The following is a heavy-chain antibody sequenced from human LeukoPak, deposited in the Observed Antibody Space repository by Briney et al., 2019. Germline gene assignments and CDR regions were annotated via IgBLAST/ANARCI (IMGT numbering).Heavy chain of an antibody. Sequence: GGSLRLSCAASGFTVSSNYMSWVRQAPGKGLEWVSVIYSGGSTYYADSVKGRFTISRDNSKNTLYLQMSSLRAEDTAVYYCARVLIDYGDYENSFDIWGQGTMVTVSS. CDR1: GFTVSSNY. J-gene: IGHJ3*02. CDR2: IYSGGST. D-gene: IGHD4-17*01. CDR3: ARVLIDYGDYENSFDI. V-gene: IGHV3-53*01.